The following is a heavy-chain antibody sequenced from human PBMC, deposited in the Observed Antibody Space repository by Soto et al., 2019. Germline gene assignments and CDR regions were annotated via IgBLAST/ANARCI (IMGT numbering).Heavy chain of an antibody. CDR3: ARLAARNYAHYYYYMDV. CDR1: GYTFTSYA. Sequence: ASVKVSCXASGYTFTSYAMHWVRQAPGQRLEWMGWINAGNGNTKYSQKFQGRVTITRDTSASTAYMELSSLRSEDTAVYYCARLAARNYAHYYYYMDVWGKGTTVTVSS. CDR2: INAGNGNT. J-gene: IGHJ6*03. V-gene: IGHV1-3*01. D-gene: IGHD6-6*01.